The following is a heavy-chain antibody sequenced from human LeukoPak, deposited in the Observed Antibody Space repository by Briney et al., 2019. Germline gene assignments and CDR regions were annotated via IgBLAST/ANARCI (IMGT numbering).Heavy chain of an antibody. CDR1: GGSISSSSYY. CDR3: APLGATSAFDI. D-gene: IGHD1-26*01. V-gene: IGHV4-39*01. J-gene: IGHJ3*02. CDR2: IYYSGST. Sequence: SETLSLTRTVSGGSISSSSYYWGWIRQPPGKGLEWIGSIYYSGSTYYNPSLKSRVTISVDTSKNQFSLKLSSVTAADTPVYYCAPLGATSAFDIWGQGRMVTVSS.